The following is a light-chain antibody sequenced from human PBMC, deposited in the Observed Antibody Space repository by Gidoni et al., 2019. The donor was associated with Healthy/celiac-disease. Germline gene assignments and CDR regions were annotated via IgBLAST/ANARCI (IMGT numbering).Light chain of an antibody. J-gene: IGKJ2*01. CDR2: WAS. CDR1: QSVLYSSNNKNY. Sequence: DIVMTQAPDPLAVSLGETDTINCKSRQSVLYSSNNKNYLAWYLQKPGQPPQLLIYWASTRESGVPDRFSGSGSGLGFSLTIRSLQAEDVAVYYCEQYYSTPYTFGQGTKLEIK. V-gene: IGKV4-1*01. CDR3: EQYYSTPYT.